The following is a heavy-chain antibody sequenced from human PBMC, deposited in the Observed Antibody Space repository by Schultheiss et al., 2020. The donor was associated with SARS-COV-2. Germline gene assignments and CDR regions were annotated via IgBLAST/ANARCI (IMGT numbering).Heavy chain of an antibody. CDR2: IYYSGST. J-gene: IGHJ4*02. CDR1: GGSFSSYY. CDR3: ARGIMAYYYGSGSD. D-gene: IGHD3-10*01. V-gene: IGHV4-59*01. Sequence: SETLSLTCAVYGGSFSSYYWSWIRQPPGKGLEWIGYIYYSGSTNYNPSLKSRVTISVDTSKNQFSLKLSSVTAADTAVYYCARGIMAYYYGSGSDWGQGTLVTVSS.